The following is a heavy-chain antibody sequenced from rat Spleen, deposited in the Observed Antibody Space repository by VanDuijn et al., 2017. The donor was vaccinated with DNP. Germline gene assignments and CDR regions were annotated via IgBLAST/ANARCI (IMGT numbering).Heavy chain of an antibody. CDR3: ARRPPGYSRGWFGY. CDR2: ISHDDSGT. J-gene: IGHJ3*01. D-gene: IGHD1-4*01. Sequence: EVQLVESGGGLVQPGRSLKLSCIASGFTFSDYNMAWVRQAPKKGLEWVATISHDDSGTYYRDSVKGRFTVSRDNAKSTLYLQMDSLRSEDTATYFCARRPPGYSRGWFGYWGQGTLVTVSS. CDR1: GFTFSDYN. V-gene: IGHV5-7*01.